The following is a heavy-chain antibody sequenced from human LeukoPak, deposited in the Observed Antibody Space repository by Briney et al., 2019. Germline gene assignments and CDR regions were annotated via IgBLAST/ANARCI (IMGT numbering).Heavy chain of an antibody. J-gene: IGHJ4*02. V-gene: IGHV1-2*02. Sequence: ASVKVSCKASGYTFTGYYMHWVRQAPGQGLEWMGWINPNSGGTNYAQKFQGRVTMTRDTYISTAYMELSRLRSDDTAVYYCATGHLEYSRSTEFDYWGQGTLVTVSS. CDR3: ATGHLEYSRSTEFDY. CDR1: GYTFTGYY. CDR2: INPNSGGT. D-gene: IGHD6-6*01.